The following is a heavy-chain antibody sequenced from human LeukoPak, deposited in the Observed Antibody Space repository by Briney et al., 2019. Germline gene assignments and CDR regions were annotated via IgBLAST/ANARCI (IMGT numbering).Heavy chain of an antibody. CDR2: ISGSGGST. J-gene: IGHJ4*02. D-gene: IGHD1-26*01. CDR1: GFTFSSYA. V-gene: IGHV3-23*01. CDR3: VRDRGTYRPIDY. Sequence: GGSLRLSCAASGFTFSSYAMSWVRQAPGKGLEWVSAISGSGGSTYYADSVKGRFTISRDNAQNSLYLQMNSPRAEDTAIYYCVRDRGTYRPIDYWGQGTLVTVSS.